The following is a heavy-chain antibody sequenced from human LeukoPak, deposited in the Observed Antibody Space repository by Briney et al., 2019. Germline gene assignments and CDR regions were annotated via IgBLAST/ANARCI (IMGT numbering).Heavy chain of an antibody. Sequence: GGSLRLSCAPSGFIFSSFAMGWVRQAPGKGLEWVAYIQNDGSNEQYADSVKGRFSISRDNSKNTLYVQMKSLGAEDTALYYCARVRGGNRGDAFDIWGQGTMVTVSS. CDR2: IQNDGSNE. J-gene: IGHJ3*02. V-gene: IGHV3-30*04. D-gene: IGHD4-23*01. CDR1: GFIFSSFA. CDR3: ARVRGGNRGDAFDI.